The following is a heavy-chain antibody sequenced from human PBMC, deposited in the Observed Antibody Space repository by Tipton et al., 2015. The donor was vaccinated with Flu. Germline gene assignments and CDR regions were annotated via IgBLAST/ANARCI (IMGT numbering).Heavy chain of an antibody. D-gene: IGHD7-27*01. CDR2: VYGNTGGT. CDR3: AKDKTGRDGSFQYKFDS. V-gene: IGHV4-59*01. J-gene: IGHJ4*02. Sequence: TLSLTCTVSGGSIRRYVWTWIRQPPGKGLEWLGYVYGNTGGTNYNPSLKGRVSMSVDTSKNQLSLKVTSVTAADTAIYYCAKDKTGRDGSFQYKFDSWGQGALVAVSS. CDR1: GGSIRRYV.